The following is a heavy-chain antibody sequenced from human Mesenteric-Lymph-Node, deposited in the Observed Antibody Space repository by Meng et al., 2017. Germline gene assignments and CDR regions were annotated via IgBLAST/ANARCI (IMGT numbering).Heavy chain of an antibody. D-gene: IGHD1-26*01. CDR2: IIPIFGTA. CDR3: ARVQAWGGSYFSYFDY. Sequence: QVPGGQIGAVVKNPGAPGKGPCKASGGTFSSYAISWVRQAPGQGLEWMGGIIPIFGTANYAQKFQGRVTITADKSTSTAYMELSSLRSEDTAVYYCARVQAWGGSYFSYFDYWGQGTLVTVSS. V-gene: IGHV1-69*06. CDR1: GGTFSSYA. J-gene: IGHJ4*02.